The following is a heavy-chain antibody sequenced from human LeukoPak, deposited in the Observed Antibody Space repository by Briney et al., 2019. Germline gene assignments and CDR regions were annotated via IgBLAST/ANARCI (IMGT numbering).Heavy chain of an antibody. CDR3: ARDGYDFWSDYPTTLDY. V-gene: IGHV3-48*01. Sequence: GGSLRLSCAVSGFNFSTYNMNWVCQAPGKGLEWVSYISTSSRTIYYADSVKGRFTISRDNAKNSLYLQMNSLRAEDTAVYYCARDGYDFWSDYPTTLDYWGQGTLVTVSS. D-gene: IGHD3-3*01. J-gene: IGHJ4*02. CDR1: GFNFSTYN. CDR2: ISTSSRTI.